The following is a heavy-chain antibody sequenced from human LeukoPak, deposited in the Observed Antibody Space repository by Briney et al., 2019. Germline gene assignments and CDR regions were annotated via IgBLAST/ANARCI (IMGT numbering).Heavy chain of an antibody. CDR1: GFTFDDYT. Sequence: GGSLRLSCAASGFTFDDYTMHWARHAPGKGLEWVSLISWDGGSTYYADSVKGRFTISRDNSKNSLYLQMNSLRTEDTALYYCAKDNGDGSGSPSPGVWGQGTTVTVSS. J-gene: IGHJ6*02. V-gene: IGHV3-43*01. CDR2: ISWDGGST. D-gene: IGHD3-10*01. CDR3: AKDNGDGSGSPSPGV.